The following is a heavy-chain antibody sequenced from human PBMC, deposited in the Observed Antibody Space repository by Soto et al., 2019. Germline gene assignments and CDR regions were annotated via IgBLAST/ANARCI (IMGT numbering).Heavy chain of an antibody. V-gene: IGHV1-69*02. D-gene: IGHD1-7*01. CDR1: GGTFSSYT. CDR3: ATGVITGTNFNYFDY. J-gene: IGHJ4*02. Sequence: QVQLVQSGAEVKKPGSSVKVSCKASGGTFSSYTISWVRQAPGRGLEWMGRIIPILGISNYAKKFQGRVTITADKSTSKAYMELSSLRSEDTAVYYCATGVITGTNFNYFDYWGQGTLVTVSS. CDR2: IIPILGIS.